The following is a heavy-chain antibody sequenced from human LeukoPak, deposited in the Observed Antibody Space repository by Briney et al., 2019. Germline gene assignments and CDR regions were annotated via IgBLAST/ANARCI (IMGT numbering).Heavy chain of an antibody. CDR2: ISSSSSYI. Sequence: GGSLRLSCAASGFTFSSYSMNWVRQAPGKGLEWVSSISSSSSYIYYADSVKGRFTISRDNAKNSLYLQMNSLRAEDTAVYYCATLVDEAAIRGNDYWGQGTLVTVSS. J-gene: IGHJ4*02. D-gene: IGHD2-2*02. V-gene: IGHV3-21*01. CDR3: ATLVDEAAIRGNDY. CDR1: GFTFSSYS.